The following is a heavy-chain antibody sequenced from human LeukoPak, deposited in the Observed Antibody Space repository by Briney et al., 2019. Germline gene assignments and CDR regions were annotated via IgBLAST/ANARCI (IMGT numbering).Heavy chain of an antibody. CDR3: IPDLPFDS. J-gene: IGHJ4*02. V-gene: IGHV3-49*04. CDR2: IRSKTYGGTT. CDR1: GFTFGGYG. Sequence: GGSLRLSCIVSGFTFGGYGMSWVRQAPGKGLEWVGFIRSKTYGGTTEYAASVKGRFTISRDDSSSTLYLHMNSLKTEDTALYYCIPDLPFDSWGQGTLVTVSS. D-gene: IGHD1-14*01.